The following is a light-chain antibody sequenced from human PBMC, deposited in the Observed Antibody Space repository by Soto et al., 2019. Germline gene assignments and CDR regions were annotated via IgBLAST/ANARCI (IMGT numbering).Light chain of an antibody. CDR1: SSDVGSYNH. V-gene: IGLV2-14*01. CDR3: ISYTGSSPSYV. Sequence: QSALTQPASVSGSPGQSITISCSGTSSDVGSYNHVAWYQQFPGKTPKLIIYEVTYRPPGVSHRFSASKSGNTASLTISELQAEDEADYYCISYTGSSPSYVFGTGTKVTVL. CDR2: EVT. J-gene: IGLJ1*01.